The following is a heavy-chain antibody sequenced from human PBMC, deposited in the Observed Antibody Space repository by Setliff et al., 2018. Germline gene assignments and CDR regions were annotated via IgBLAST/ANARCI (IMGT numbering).Heavy chain of an antibody. D-gene: IGHD3-10*01. Sequence: SETLSLTCTVSGDSISSSNYYWAWIRQSPGQGLEWIGNIDYSGTAYYNPSLKSRVTISVDTSKNQFSLQVTSVTATDTAVYYCARHEFVGGYYGSVTYRHFDYWGQGILVTVSS. V-gene: IGHV4-39*01. CDR1: GDSISSSNYY. J-gene: IGHJ4*02. CDR3: ARHEFVGGYYGSVTYRHFDY. CDR2: IDYSGTA.